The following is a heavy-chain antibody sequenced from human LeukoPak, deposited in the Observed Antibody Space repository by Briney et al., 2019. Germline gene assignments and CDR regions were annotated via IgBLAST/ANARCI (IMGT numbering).Heavy chain of an antibody. Sequence: GASVTVSCKASGYSFTGYYMHWVRQAPGQGVEWVGWINPNSGGTNYAQKFQRRVTMTRDTSISTAYMELSRLRSDDTAVYYCAREGGGVVPAATGDYWGQGTLVTVSS. CDR3: AREGGGVVPAATGDY. V-gene: IGHV1-2*02. J-gene: IGHJ4*02. CDR2: INPNSGGT. D-gene: IGHD2-2*01. CDR1: GYSFTGYY.